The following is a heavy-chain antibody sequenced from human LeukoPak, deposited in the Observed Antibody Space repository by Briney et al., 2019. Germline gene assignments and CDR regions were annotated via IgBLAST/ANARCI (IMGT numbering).Heavy chain of an antibody. Sequence: SETLSLTCTVSGGSISSSSYYWGWIRQPPGKGLEWIGSLYYSGSSYYNPSLKSRVSISVDMSKNQFSLKLSSVTAADTAVYYCARDRSSSWYVVWFDPWGQGTLVTVSS. CDR2: LYYSGSS. V-gene: IGHV4-39*07. CDR1: GGSISSSSYY. D-gene: IGHD6-13*01. J-gene: IGHJ5*02. CDR3: ARDRSSSWYVVWFDP.